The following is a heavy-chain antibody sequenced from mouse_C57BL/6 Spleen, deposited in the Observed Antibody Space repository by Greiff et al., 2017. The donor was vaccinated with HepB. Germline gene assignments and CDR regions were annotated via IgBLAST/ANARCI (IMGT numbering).Heavy chain of an antibody. D-gene: IGHD1-1*01. CDR2: IYPGDGDT. J-gene: IGHJ3*01. Sequence: QVQLKQSGAELVKPGASVKISCKASGYAFSSYWMNWVNQRPGKGLEWIGQIYPGDGDTNYNGEFKGKATLTADKSSSTDYMQLSSLTSEDSAMYFCAREGDYGSSSAWFAYWGQGTLVTVSA. CDR3: AREGDYGSSSAWFAY. CDR1: GYAFSSYW. V-gene: IGHV1-80*01.